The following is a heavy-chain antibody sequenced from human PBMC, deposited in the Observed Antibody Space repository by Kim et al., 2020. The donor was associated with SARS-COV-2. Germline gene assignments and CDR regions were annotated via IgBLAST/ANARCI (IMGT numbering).Heavy chain of an antibody. CDR2: IYPGDSDI. CDR1: RYSFISYW. J-gene: IGHJ6*02. Sequence: GESLKISCKGSRYSFISYWIGWVRQMPGKGLEWMGIIYPGDSDIRYSPSFQGQVTISADRSISTAYLQWGSLQASDTAMYYCARTDYGSGTSYIYDYYFYSMDVWGQGTTVTVYS. D-gene: IGHD3-10*01. CDR3: ARTDYGSGTSYIYDYYFYSMDV. V-gene: IGHV5-51*01.